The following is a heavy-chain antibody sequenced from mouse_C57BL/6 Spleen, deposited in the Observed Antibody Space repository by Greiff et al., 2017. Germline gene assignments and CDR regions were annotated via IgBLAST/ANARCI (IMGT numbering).Heavy chain of an antibody. CDR1: GYAFSSSW. CDR2: IYPGDGDT. Sequence: VKLQQSGPELVKPGASVKISCKASGYAFSSSWMNWVKQRPGKGLEWIGRIYPGDGDTNYNGKFKGKATLTADKSSSTAYMQLSSLTSEDSAVXFCAGRCYGGAMDYWGQGTSVTVSS. J-gene: IGHJ4*01. V-gene: IGHV1-82*01. CDR3: AGRCYGGAMDY. D-gene: IGHD1-1*01.